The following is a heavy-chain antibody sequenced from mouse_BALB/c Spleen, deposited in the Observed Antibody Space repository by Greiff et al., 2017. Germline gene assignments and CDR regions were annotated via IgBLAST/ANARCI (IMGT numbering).Heavy chain of an antibody. V-gene: IGHV7-1*02. J-gene: IGHJ4*01. CDR3: ARDADYDAMDY. CDR2: SRNKANDYTT. CDR1: GFTFSDFY. Sequence: DVMLVESGGGLVQPGGSLRLSCATSGFTFSDFYMEWVRQPPGKRLEWIAASRNKANDYTTEYSASVKGRFIVSRDTSQSILYLQMNALRAEDTAIYYCARDADYDAMDYWGQGTSVTVSS.